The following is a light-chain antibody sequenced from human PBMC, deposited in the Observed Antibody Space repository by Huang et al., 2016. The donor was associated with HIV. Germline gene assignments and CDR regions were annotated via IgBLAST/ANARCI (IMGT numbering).Light chain of an antibody. J-gene: IGKJ1*01. CDR2: KVS. CDR1: HSLLHSDGNTY. CDR3: MQGTHWPQT. Sequence: DVVLTQSPLSLPVTLGQPASISCKSSHSLLHSDGNTYLTWFLQRPGQSPRLLIYKVSNRDFGVPARFSGSGSCADFTLTISRVEADDIGVYYCMQGTHWPQTFGQGTKVEVK. V-gene: IGKV2-30*02.